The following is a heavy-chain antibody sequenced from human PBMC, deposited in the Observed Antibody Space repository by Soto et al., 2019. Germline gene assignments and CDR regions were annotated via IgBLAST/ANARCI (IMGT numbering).Heavy chain of an antibody. CDR1: GFTFSSYA. D-gene: IGHD4-4*01. CDR2: ISYDGSNK. V-gene: IGHV3-30-3*01. J-gene: IGHJ2*01. Sequence: QMQLVESGGGVVQLGRSLRLSCAASGFTFSSYAMHWVRQAPGKGLEWVAVISYDGSNKYYADSVKGRFTISRDNSKNTLYLQMNSLRAEDTAVYYCARPLWRDDYNWGYFDLWGRGTLVTVSS. CDR3: ARPLWRDDYNWGYFDL.